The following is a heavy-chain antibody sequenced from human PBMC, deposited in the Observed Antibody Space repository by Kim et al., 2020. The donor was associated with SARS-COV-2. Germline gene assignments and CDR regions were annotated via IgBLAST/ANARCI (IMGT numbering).Heavy chain of an antibody. Sequence: SETLSLTCTVSGASVSRGGYFWSWLRQPPGEGLEWIGYIYNSGSTEYNPSLKSRVSISVDTSKNQFSLNLRSVTAADTAVYYCARGEGGGTLGNYRTGKFDYWCQGTLVVVAS. V-gene: IGHV4-61*08. D-gene: IGHD3-16*01. J-gene: IGHJ4*02. CDR2: IYNSGST. CDR1: GASVSRGGYF. CDR3: ARGEGGGTLGNYRTGKFDY.